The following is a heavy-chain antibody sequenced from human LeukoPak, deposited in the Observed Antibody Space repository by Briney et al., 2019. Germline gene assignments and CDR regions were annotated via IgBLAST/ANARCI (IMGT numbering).Heavy chain of an antibody. V-gene: IGHV3-33*01. CDR1: GFTFSSYG. CDR2: IWYDGSNK. CDR3: ASERYCSGGSCPAPFDY. D-gene: IGHD2-15*01. Sequence: PGGSLRLSCAASGFTFSSYGMHWVRQAPGKGLEWVAVIWYDGSNKYYADSVKGRFTTSRDNSKNTLYLQMNSLRAEDTAVYYCASERYCSGGSCPAPFDYWGQGTLVTVSS. J-gene: IGHJ4*02.